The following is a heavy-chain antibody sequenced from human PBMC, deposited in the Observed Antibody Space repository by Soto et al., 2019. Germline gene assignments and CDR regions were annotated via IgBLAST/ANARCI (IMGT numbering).Heavy chain of an antibody. D-gene: IGHD3-22*01. CDR1: GYTFTSYG. Sequence: ASVKVSCKASGYTFTSYGISWVRQAPGQGLEWMGWISAYNGNTNYAQKLQGRVTMTTDTSTSTAYMELRSLRSDDTAVYYCARAGAPYYYDSSGYYYGFDYWGQGTLVTVSS. J-gene: IGHJ4*02. CDR3: ARAGAPYYYDSSGYYYGFDY. V-gene: IGHV1-18*01. CDR2: ISAYNGNT.